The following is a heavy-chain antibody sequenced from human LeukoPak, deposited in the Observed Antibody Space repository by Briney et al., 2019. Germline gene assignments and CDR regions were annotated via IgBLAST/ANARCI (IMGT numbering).Heavy chain of an antibody. CDR3: ARLTYYYDSSGYYYGDAQFDY. J-gene: IGHJ4*02. CDR1: GGTFSSYA. V-gene: IGHV1-69*13. D-gene: IGHD3-22*01. Sequence: ASVNVSCKASGGTFSSYAISWVRQAPGQGLEWMGGIIPIFGTANYAQKFQGRVTITADESTSTAYMELSSLRSEDTAVYYCARLTYYYDSSGYYYGDAQFDYWGQGTLVTVSS. CDR2: IIPIFGTA.